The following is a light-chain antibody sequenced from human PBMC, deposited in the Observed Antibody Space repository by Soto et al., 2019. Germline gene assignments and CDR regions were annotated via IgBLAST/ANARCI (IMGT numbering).Light chain of an antibody. V-gene: IGKV3-15*01. CDR1: QSVSSD. Sequence: EIVMTQSPATLSVSPGEKATLSCRAIQSVSSDLAWYQQKPGQAPRFLIYGASTRATGIPARFSGSGSGTEFTLTISSLQSEDFAVYYFHQYDNWPPGYTLGQGTKVDIK. CDR2: GAS. J-gene: IGKJ2*01. CDR3: HQYDNWPPGYT.